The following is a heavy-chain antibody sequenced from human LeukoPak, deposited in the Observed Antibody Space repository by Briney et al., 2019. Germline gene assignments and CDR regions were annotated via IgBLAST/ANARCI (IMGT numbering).Heavy chain of an antibody. J-gene: IGHJ4*02. CDR2: INQDGSEK. Sequence: GGSLRLSCVASGFTFSNYWMSWVRQAPRKGLERVANINQDGSEKHYVDSVKGRFTISRDNAKNSLYLQMNNLRAGGTAGYYCARRLSYFDDWGQGTMVTVSS. CDR1: GFTFSNYW. V-gene: IGHV3-7*01. CDR3: ARRLSYFDD.